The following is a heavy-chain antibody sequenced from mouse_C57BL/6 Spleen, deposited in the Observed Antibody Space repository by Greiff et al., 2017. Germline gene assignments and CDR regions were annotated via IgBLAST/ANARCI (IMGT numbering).Heavy chain of an antibody. V-gene: IGHV14-2*01. D-gene: IGHD1-1*01. CDR3: GRHYGSSYTWYIDV. Sequence: VQLQQSGAELVKPGASVKLSCTASGFNIKDYYMHWVKQRTEQGLEWIGRIDPEDGDTKYAPKFQGKATITADPASNTAYLQLSSLTSEDNADYYGGRHYGSSYTWYIDVWGTGTTVTVAS. J-gene: IGHJ1*03. CDR1: GFNIKDYY. CDR2: IDPEDGDT.